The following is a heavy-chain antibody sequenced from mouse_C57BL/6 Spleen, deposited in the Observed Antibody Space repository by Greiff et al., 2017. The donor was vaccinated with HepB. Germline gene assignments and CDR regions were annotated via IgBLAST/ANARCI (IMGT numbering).Heavy chain of an antibody. J-gene: IGHJ2*01. V-gene: IGHV1-15*01. CDR3: TRYYYGPFDY. D-gene: IGHD1-1*01. Sequence: VKLQQSGAELVRPGASVTLSCKASGYTFTDYEMHWVKQTPVHGLEWIGAIDPETGGTAYNQKFKGKAILTADKSSSTAYMELRSLTSEDSAVYYCTRYYYGPFDYWGQGTTLTVSS. CDR1: GYTFTDYE. CDR2: IDPETGGT.